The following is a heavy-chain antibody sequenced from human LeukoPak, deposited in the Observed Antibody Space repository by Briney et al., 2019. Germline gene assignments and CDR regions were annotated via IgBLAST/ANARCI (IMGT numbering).Heavy chain of an antibody. V-gene: IGHV4-30-4*01. D-gene: IGHD3-10*01. Sequence: SQTLSLTCSVSGDSISSGDYDWSWIRQPPGKDLEWIGYIYSSGSTYYNPSLKSRVTISVDTSKNQFSLKLSSVTAADTAVYYCARDGYAMVRGYAFEIWGQGTMVTVSS. CDR3: ARDGYAMVRGYAFEI. J-gene: IGHJ3*02. CDR2: IYSSGST. CDR1: GDSISSGDYD.